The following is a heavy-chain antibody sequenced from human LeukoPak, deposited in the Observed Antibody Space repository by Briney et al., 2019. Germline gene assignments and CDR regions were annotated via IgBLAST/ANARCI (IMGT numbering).Heavy chain of an antibody. Sequence: ASVKVSCKASGYSFSTYGISWLRQAPGQGLEWMGWISGKSGKRNYAQKLQGRVTMTTNTSTSTAYMELTSLTSDDTAVYYCASDCGSDSCQLPFWGQGTMVTVSS. CDR3: ASDCGSDSCQLPF. CDR1: GYSFSTYG. CDR2: ISGKSGKR. D-gene: IGHD2-21*02. V-gene: IGHV1-18*01. J-gene: IGHJ3*01.